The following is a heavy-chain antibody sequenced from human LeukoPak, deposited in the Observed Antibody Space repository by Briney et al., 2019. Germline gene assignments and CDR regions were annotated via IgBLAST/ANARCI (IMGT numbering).Heavy chain of an antibody. D-gene: IGHD6-13*01. CDR3: ARGAPPHYTSPAGTKWFDP. CDR1: GYTFTSYA. J-gene: IGHJ5*02. V-gene: IGHV1-3*01. Sequence: ASVKVSCKASGYTFTSYAMHWVRQAPGQRLEWMGWINAGNGNTKYSQKFQGRVTITRDTSASTAYMELSSLRSEDTAVYYCARGAPPHYTSPAGTKWFDPWGQGTLVTVSS. CDR2: INAGNGNT.